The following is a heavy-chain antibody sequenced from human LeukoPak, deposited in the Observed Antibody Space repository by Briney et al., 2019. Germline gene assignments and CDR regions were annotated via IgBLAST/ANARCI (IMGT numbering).Heavy chain of an antibody. J-gene: IGHJ6*02. CDR2: INAGSGNT. V-gene: IGHV1-3*01. CDR1: GYTFTSYA. D-gene: IGHD2-2*02. Sequence: ASVKVSCTASGYTFTSYAMHWVRQAPGQRLEWMGWINAGSGNTKYSQKFQGRVTITRGTSASTAYMELSSLRSEDTAVYYCASTIVPAAIHPALYYYYGMDVWGQGTTVTVSS. CDR3: ASTIVPAAIHPALYYYYGMDV.